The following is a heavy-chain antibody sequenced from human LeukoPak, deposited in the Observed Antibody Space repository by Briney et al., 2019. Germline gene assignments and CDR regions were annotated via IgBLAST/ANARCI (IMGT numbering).Heavy chain of an antibody. D-gene: IGHD6-13*01. CDR1: GFTFGNYA. Sequence: PGGSLRLSCAASGFTFGNYAMSWVRQGPGKGLEWVSTICGSGGSTYYADSVKGRFTISRDNSKNTLFLQMNTLRADDTAVYFCAKDQKSIAATGYDYWGQGTLVTVSS. V-gene: IGHV3-23*01. CDR3: AKDQKSIAATGYDY. CDR2: ICGSGGST. J-gene: IGHJ4*02.